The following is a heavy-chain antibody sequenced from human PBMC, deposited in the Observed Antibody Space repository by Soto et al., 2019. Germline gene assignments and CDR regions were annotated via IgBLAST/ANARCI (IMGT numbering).Heavy chain of an antibody. CDR1: GGSISSGDYY. CDR3: ARDGSSTVTKDNWFDP. V-gene: IGHV4-30-4*01. D-gene: IGHD4-4*01. CDR2: IYYSGST. J-gene: IGHJ5*02. Sequence: PSETLSLTCTVSGGSISSGDYYWSWIRQPPGKGLEWIGYIYYSGSTYYNPSLKSRVTISVDTSKNQFSLKLSSVTAADTAVYYCARDGSSTVTKDNWFDPWGQGTLVTVSS.